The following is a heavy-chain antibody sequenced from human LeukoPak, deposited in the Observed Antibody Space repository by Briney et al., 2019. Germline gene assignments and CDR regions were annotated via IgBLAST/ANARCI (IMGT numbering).Heavy chain of an antibody. CDR3: ARGDNSAFDI. D-gene: IGHD3-22*01. CDR1: GFTVSDYH. Sequence: TGRCLRLSCVASGFTVSDYHMGSISQAPGEGLEWDSYIRSSSSYTNYADSVKGRFTISRDSAKNSLYLPMNSLRAEDTAVYYCARGDNSAFDIWGQGPMVTVSS. J-gene: IGHJ3*02. CDR2: IRSSSSYT. V-gene: IGHV3-11*03.